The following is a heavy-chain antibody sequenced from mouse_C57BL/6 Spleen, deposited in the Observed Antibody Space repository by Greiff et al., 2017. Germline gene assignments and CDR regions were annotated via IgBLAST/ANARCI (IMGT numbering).Heavy chain of an antibody. CDR3: VTGDGYSSYRYFDV. Sequence: EVQLQQSGPELVKPGASVKISCKASGYSFTDYNMNWVKQSNGKSLEWIGVINPNYGTTSYNQKFKGKATSTVDQSSSTAYMQLNSLTSEDSAVYYCVTGDGYSSYRYFDVWGTGTTVTVSS. D-gene: IGHD2-3*01. CDR2: INPNYGTT. J-gene: IGHJ1*03. CDR1: GYSFTDYN. V-gene: IGHV1-39*01.